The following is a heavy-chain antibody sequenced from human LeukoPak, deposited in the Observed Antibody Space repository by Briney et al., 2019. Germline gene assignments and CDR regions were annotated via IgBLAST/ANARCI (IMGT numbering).Heavy chain of an antibody. CDR2: TYYSGST. J-gene: IGHJ1*01. D-gene: IGHD4-17*01. CDR1: GGSISSGGYY. CDR3: ARAYGDVDTEYFQH. Sequence: SEALSLTCTVSGGSISSGGYYWGWIRQPPGKGLEWSGSTYYSGSTYYNPSLKSRVTISVDTSKNQFSLKLSSVTAADTAVYYCARAYGDVDTEYFQHWGQGTLVTVSS. V-gene: IGHV4-39*07.